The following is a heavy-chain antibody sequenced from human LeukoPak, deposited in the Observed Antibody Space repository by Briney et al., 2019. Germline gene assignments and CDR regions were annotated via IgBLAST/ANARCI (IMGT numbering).Heavy chain of an antibody. CDR1: GGSISSYY. V-gene: IGHV4-59*01. CDR2: IYYSGST. Sequence: SETLSLTCTVSGGSISSYYWSWVRQPPGKGLEWIGYIYYSGSTNYNPSLKSRVTISVDTSKNQFSLKLSSVTAADTAVYYCASHPRGYFDLWGRGTLVTVSS. J-gene: IGHJ2*01. CDR3: ASHPRGYFDL.